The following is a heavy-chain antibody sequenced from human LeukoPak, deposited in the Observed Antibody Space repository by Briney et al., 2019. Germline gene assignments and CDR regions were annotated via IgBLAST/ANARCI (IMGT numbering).Heavy chain of an antibody. D-gene: IGHD6-13*01. V-gene: IGHV3-43*02. J-gene: IGHJ6*02. CDR2: ISGDGGST. CDR3: AKDIAAAGLNGMDA. CDR1: GFTFDDYA. Sequence: GGSLRLSRAASGFTFDDYAMHWVRQAPGKGLEWVSLISGDGGSTYYADSVKGRFTISRDNSKNSLYLQMNSLRTEDTALYYCAKDIAAAGLNGMDAWGQGTTVTVSS.